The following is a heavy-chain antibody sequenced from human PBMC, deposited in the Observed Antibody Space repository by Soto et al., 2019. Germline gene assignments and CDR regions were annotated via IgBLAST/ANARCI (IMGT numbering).Heavy chain of an antibody. Sequence: GESLKISCKVSGYSFTSYWISWVRQMPGKGLEWMGRIDPSDSYTNYSPSFQGHVTISADKSISTAYLQWSSLKASDTAMYYCARHHYYGSGHYGMDVWGQGTTVTVSS. D-gene: IGHD3-10*01. CDR2: IDPSDSYT. J-gene: IGHJ6*02. CDR1: GYSFTSYW. CDR3: ARHHYYGSGHYGMDV. V-gene: IGHV5-10-1*01.